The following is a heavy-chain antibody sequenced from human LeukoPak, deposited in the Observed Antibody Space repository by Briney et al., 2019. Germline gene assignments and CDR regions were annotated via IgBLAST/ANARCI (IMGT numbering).Heavy chain of an antibody. CDR3: AKVLYGDYDFDH. V-gene: IGHV3-23*01. CDR1: GFTFSSHA. CDR2: ISNSGGNT. D-gene: IGHD4-17*01. Sequence: GGSLRLSCAASGFTFSSHAMNWVRQAPGKGLEWVSGISNSGGNTYYADSVKGRFTISRDNSKNTLYLQMNSLRAEDTAVYYCAKVLYGDYDFDHWGQGTLVTVSS. J-gene: IGHJ4*02.